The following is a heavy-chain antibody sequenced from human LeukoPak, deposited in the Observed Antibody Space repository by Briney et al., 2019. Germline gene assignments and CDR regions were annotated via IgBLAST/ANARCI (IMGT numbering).Heavy chain of an antibody. CDR3: AKAPVTSCRGAYCYPLDY. Sequence: PGGSLRLSCAASGFTFSSYAMSWVRQAPGKGLEWVSAISGSGGSTYYADSVRGRFTISRDSSKNTLYLQMNSLRAEDAAVYYCAKAPVTSCRGAYCYPLDYWGQGTLVTVSS. CDR2: ISGSGGST. CDR1: GFTFSSYA. V-gene: IGHV3-23*01. D-gene: IGHD2-21*01. J-gene: IGHJ4*02.